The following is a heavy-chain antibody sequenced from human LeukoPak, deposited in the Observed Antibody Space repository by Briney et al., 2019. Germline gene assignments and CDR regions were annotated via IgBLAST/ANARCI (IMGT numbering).Heavy chain of an antibody. V-gene: IGHV1-69*13. CDR1: GGTFSSYA. Sequence: ASVTVSCTASGGTFSSYAISWVRQAPGQGLEWMGGIIPIFGTANYAQKFQGRVTITADESTSTAYMELSSLRAEDTAVYYCARVRRSSWYFGFDPWGQGTLVTVSS. CDR3: ARVRRSSWYFGFDP. CDR2: IIPIFGTA. J-gene: IGHJ5*02. D-gene: IGHD6-13*01.